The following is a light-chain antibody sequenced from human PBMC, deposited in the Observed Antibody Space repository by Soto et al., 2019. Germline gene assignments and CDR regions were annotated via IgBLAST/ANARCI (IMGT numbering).Light chain of an antibody. CDR1: SSDVGGYNY. Sequence: QSALTQPPSASGSLGQSVTLSCTGTSSDVGGYNYVAWYQQRPGKAPKLMIYEVTKRPSGVPDRFSGSKSGNTASLTVSGLQTEDEADYYCGSHAGNSNLVFGGGTKLTVL. CDR3: GSHAGNSNLV. V-gene: IGLV2-8*01. J-gene: IGLJ3*02. CDR2: EVT.